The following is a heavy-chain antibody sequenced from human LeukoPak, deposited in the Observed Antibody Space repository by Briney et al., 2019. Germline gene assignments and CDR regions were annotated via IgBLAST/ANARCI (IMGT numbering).Heavy chain of an antibody. V-gene: IGHV4-61*02. Sequence: SETLSLTCTVSGGSISSGSYYWTWLRQPAGKGLEWIGRIYTSGNTYYNPSLKSRVTISVDTSKNQFSVKLSSVTAADTAVYYCARGDYYFHYWGQGTLVTVSS. D-gene: IGHD3/OR15-3a*01. CDR3: ARGDYYFHY. CDR2: IYTSGNT. CDR1: GGSISSGSYY. J-gene: IGHJ4*02.